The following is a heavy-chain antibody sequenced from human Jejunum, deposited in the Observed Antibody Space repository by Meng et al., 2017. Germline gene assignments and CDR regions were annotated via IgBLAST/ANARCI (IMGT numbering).Heavy chain of an antibody. CDR2: IRGSDGRT. CDR1: GFSFSIYG. V-gene: IGHV3-23*01. J-gene: IGHJ4*02. Sequence: GESLKISCAASGFSFSIYGMSWVRQAPGKGLEWVSSIRGSDGRTFYADSVKGRFTISSDSSKNTLFLQMNSLRAEDTAVYYCTKDTTAGDYFPSDYWGQGTLVTVSS. D-gene: IGHD2-8*02. CDR3: TKDTTAGDYFPSDY.